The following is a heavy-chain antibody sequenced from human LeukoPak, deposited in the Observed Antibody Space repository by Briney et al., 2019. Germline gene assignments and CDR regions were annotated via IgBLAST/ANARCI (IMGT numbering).Heavy chain of an antibody. J-gene: IGHJ4*02. CDR2: FNSDGITT. Sequence: GGSLRLPCAASGFTFSSYAMSWVRQAPGKGLVWVSRFNSDGITTSYADSVKGRFTISRDNAENTLYLQMSSLRAEDTAVYFCARGRYYLDSWGQGTLVTVSS. CDR1: GFTFSSYA. V-gene: IGHV3-74*01. CDR3: ARGRYYLDS.